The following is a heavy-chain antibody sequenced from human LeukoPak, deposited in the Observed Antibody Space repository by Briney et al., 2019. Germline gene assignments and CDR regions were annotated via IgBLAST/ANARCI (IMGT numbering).Heavy chain of an antibody. CDR1: GFTFSSYS. CDR3: ARDWGGYYLGY. CDR2: ISSSSSTI. Sequence: GGSLRLSCAAHGFTFSSYSMNWVRQAPGEGLEWVSYISSSSSTIYYADSVKGRFTISRDNAKNSLYLQMNSLRAEDTAVYYCARDWGGYYLGYWGQGTLVTVSS. J-gene: IGHJ4*02. V-gene: IGHV3-48*01. D-gene: IGHD3-3*01.